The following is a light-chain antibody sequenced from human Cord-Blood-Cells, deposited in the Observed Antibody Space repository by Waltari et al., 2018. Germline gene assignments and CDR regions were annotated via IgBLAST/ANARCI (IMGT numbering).Light chain of an antibody. CDR1: SSDVGGYNY. CDR3: CSYAGSDTYV. J-gene: IGLJ1*01. V-gene: IGLV2-11*01. Sequence: QSALTQPRSVSGPPGQSVTISCTGTSSDVGGYNYVSWYQQHPGRAPKLMIYDVSKGPAGVPDLFGGSKAGNAASLTITGLQAEDEADYYCCSYAGSDTYVYGTGTKGTVL. CDR2: DVS.